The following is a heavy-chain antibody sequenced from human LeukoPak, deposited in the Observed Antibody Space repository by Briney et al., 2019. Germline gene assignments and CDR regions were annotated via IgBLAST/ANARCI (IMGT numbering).Heavy chain of an antibody. CDR2: IRTSAEGANYA. D-gene: IGHD2-8*02. Sequence: PGGSLRLSCATSGFSFTDYPMNWVRQAPGKGLEWVSNIRTSAEGANYAYYADSVKGRVTISRDDAKNTLYLHMNSLRAEDTTVYYCARDSPYGTAGYWGQGTLVTVSS. V-gene: IGHV3-21*05. CDR1: GFSFTDYP. J-gene: IGHJ4*02. CDR3: ARDSPYGTAGY.